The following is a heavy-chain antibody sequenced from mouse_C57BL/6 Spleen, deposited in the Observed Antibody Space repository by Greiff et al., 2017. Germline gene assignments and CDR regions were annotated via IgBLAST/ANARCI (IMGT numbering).Heavy chain of an antibody. J-gene: IGHJ4*01. D-gene: IGHD2-5*01. Sequence: EVQVVESGGGLVQPKGSLKLSCAASGFTFNTYAMHWVRQAPGKGLEWVARIRSKSSNYATYYADSVQDRFTISRDDSQSMLYLQMNNLKTEDTAMYYCVRENSNYAHYAMDYWGQGTSVTVSA. V-gene: IGHV10-3*01. CDR1: GFTFNTYA. CDR3: VRENSNYAHYAMDY. CDR2: IRSKSSNYAT.